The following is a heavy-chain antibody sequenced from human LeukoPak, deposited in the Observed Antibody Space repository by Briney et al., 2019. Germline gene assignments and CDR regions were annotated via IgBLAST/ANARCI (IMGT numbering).Heavy chain of an antibody. J-gene: IGHJ4*02. D-gene: IGHD3-22*01. CDR1: GYTFTSYD. V-gene: IGHV1-8*01. CDR3: ARGPYYDSSGYYY. Sequence: GVSVKVSCKASGYTFTSYDINWVQQATGQGLEWMGWMNPNSGNTGYAQKFQGRVTMTRNTSISTAYMELSSLRSEDTAVYHCARGPYYDSSGYYYWGQGPLVTVSS. CDR2: MNPNSGNT.